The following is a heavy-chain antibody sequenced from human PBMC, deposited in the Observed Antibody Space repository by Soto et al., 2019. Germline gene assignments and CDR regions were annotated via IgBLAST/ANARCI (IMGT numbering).Heavy chain of an antibody. CDR2: IIPIFGTA. CDR3: ARGWGDYGRVYYYYGMDV. Sequence: QVQLVQSGAEVKKPGSSVKVSCKASGGTFSSYAISWVRQAPGQGLEWMGGIIPIFGTANYAQKFQGRVTITADESRTTAYMELSSVRSEDTAVYYCARGWGDYGRVYYYYGMDVWGQGTTVTVSS. D-gene: IGHD4-17*01. J-gene: IGHJ6*02. V-gene: IGHV1-69*01. CDR1: GGTFSSYA.